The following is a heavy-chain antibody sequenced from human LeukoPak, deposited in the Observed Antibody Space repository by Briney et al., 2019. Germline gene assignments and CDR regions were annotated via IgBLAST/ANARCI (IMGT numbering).Heavy chain of an antibody. D-gene: IGHD6-13*01. CDR2: ISWNSGSI. J-gene: IGHJ4*02. CDR3: ANDGADSSSWYRPHTYFDY. V-gene: IGHV3-9*01. CDR1: GFTFNSDA. Sequence: GGSLRLSCAASGFTFNSDAMGWVRQAPGKGLEWVSGISWNSGSIGYADSVKGRFTISRDNAKNSLYLQMNSLRAEDTALYYCANDGADSSSWYRPHTYFDYWGQGTLVTVSS.